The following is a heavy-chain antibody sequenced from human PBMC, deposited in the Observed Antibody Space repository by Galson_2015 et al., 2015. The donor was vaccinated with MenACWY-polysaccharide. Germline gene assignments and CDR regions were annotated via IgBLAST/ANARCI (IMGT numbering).Heavy chain of an antibody. J-gene: IGHJ4*02. V-gene: IGHV3-72*01. D-gene: IGHD3-10*01. CDR2: IRNKANSYTT. CDR3: VRGGMGSKMNDY. CDR1: GFTFSDHY. Sequence: SLRLSCAASGFTFSDHYMDWVRQAPGKGLEWVGRIRNKANSYTTEYAASVRGRFTISRDDSKNSLYLQMNSLKIEDTAVYYCVRGGMGSKMNDYWGQGTLVTVSS.